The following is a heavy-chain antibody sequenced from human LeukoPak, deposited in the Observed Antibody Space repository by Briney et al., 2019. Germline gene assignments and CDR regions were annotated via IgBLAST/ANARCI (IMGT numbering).Heavy chain of an antibody. CDR2: IYYSGST. D-gene: IGHD3-10*01. Sequence: PSETLSLTCTVSGGSISSYYWSWIRQPPGKGLEWIGYIYYSGSTNYNPSLKSRVTISVDTSKNQFSLKLSSVTAADTAVYYCARVELRFGEPLSNWGAFDIWGQGTMVTVSS. V-gene: IGHV4-59*01. CDR3: ARVELRFGEPLSNWGAFDI. J-gene: IGHJ3*02. CDR1: GGSISSYY.